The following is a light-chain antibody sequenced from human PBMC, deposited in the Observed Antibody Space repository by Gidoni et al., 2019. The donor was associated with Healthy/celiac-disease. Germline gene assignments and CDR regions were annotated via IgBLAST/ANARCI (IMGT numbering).Light chain of an antibody. J-gene: IGKJ3*01. CDR1: QDISNY. CDR2: DAS. Sequence: DIQMTQSPSSLSASVGDRVTITCQASQDISNYLNWYQQKPGKAPKLLIYDASNLETGVPSRFSGSGSGTDFTFTISSLQPEDIATYYCQQYDNLPREGSFTFXPXTKVDIK. CDR3: QQYDNLPREGSFT. V-gene: IGKV1-33*01.